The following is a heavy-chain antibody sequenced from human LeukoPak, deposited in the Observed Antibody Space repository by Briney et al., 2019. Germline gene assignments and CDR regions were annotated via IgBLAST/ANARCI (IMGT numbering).Heavy chain of an antibody. CDR2: IIPIFGTA. CDR3: ARDYGGSDAFDI. V-gene: IGHV1-69*05. D-gene: IGHD4-23*01. J-gene: IGHJ3*02. CDR1: GGTFSSYA. Sequence: SVKVSCKASGGTFSSYAISWVRQAPGQGLEWMGGIIPIFGTANYAQKFQGRVTITTDESTSTAYMELSSLRSEDTAVYYCARDYGGSDAFDIWGQGTMVTVSS.